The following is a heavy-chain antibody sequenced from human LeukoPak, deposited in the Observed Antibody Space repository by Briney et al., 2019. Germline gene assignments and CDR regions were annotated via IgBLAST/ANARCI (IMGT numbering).Heavy chain of an antibody. Sequence: PSETLSLTCAVYGGSFSGYYWSWIRQPPGKGLEWIGEINHSGSTNYNPSLKSRVTMSVDTSKNQFSLRLRSVTAADTAVYYCARRDESSGYYYWFDPWGQGTLVTVSS. D-gene: IGHD3-22*01. CDR1: GGSFSGYY. V-gene: IGHV4-34*01. J-gene: IGHJ5*02. CDR3: ARRDESSGYYYWFDP. CDR2: INHSGST.